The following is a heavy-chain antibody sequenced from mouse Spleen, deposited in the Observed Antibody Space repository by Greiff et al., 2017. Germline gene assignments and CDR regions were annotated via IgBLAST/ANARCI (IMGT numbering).Heavy chain of an antibody. D-gene: IGHD2-4*01. J-gene: IGHJ3*01. CDR2: ISYDGSN. CDR3: ARGGNYDHDWFAY. CDR1: GYSITSGYY. Sequence: ESGPGLVKPSQSLSLTCSVTGYSITSGYYWNWIRQFPGNKLEWMGYISYDGSNNYNPSLKNRISITRDTSKNQFFLKLNSVTTEDTATYYCARGGNYDHDWFAYWGQGTLVTVSA. V-gene: IGHV3-6*01.